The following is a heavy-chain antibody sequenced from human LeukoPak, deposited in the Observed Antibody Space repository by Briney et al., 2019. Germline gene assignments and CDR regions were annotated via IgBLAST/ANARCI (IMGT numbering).Heavy chain of an antibody. J-gene: IGHJ4*02. D-gene: IGHD3-10*01. CDR1: GFTFSSYS. CDR2: ISSSSSYI. CDR3: ARDEGGEYYYGSGSYNY. V-gene: IGHV3-21*01. Sequence: GSLRLSCAASGFTFSSYSMNWVRQAPGTGLDWVSSISSSSSYIYYADSVKGRFTISRDNAKNSLYLQMNSLRAEDTAVYYCARDEGGEYYYGSGSYNYWGQGTLVTVSS.